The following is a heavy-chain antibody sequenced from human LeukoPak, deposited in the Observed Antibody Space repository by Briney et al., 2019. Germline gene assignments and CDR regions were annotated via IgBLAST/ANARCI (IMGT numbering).Heavy chain of an antibody. D-gene: IGHD5-12*01. CDR3: ATEVAPSDHYYYYGMDV. J-gene: IGHJ6*02. CDR2: IHYSGRT. V-gene: IGHV4-59*01. Sequence: PSETLSLTCTVSGGSISSNYWSWVRQPPGKGLEWIGYIHYSGRTNYNPSLKSRVTISVDTSKNQFSLKLSSVTAADTAAYYCATEVAPSDHYYYYGMDVWGQGTTVTVSS. CDR1: GGSISSNY.